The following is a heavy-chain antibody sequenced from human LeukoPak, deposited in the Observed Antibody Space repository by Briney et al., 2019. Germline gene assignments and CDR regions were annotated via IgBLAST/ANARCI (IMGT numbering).Heavy chain of an antibody. D-gene: IGHD6-13*01. V-gene: IGHV4-39*07. CDR2: IYYSGST. J-gene: IGHJ5*02. Sequence: PSETLSLTCSVSGGSISSTNYYWGWIRQPPGKGLEWIGSIYYSGSTYYNPSLKSRVTISVDTSKNQFSLKLSSVTAADTAVYYCARGYGGSSWLNWFDPWGQGTLVTVSS. CDR3: ARGYGGSSWLNWFDP. CDR1: GGSISSTNYY.